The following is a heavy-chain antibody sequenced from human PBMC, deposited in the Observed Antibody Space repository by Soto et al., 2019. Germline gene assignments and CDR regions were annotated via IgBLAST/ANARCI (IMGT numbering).Heavy chain of an antibody. J-gene: IGHJ4*02. CDR3: AKGQWELPSGTFDY. CDR1: GFTFSSYA. Sequence: AGSLRLSCAASGFTFSSYAMSWVRQAPGKGLEWVSAISGSGGSTYYADSVKGRFTISRDNSKNTLYLQMNSLRAEDTAVYYCAKGQWELPSGTFDYWGQGTLVTVSS. CDR2: ISGSGGST. D-gene: IGHD1-26*01. V-gene: IGHV3-23*01.